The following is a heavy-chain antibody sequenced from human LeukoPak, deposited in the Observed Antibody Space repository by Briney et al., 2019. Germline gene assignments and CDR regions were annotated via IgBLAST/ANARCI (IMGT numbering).Heavy chain of an antibody. J-gene: IGHJ4*02. CDR1: GFXFSNAW. D-gene: IGHD2-15*01. CDR3: TIGYCSGGSCYGYYFDY. V-gene: IGHV3-15*01. CDR2: IKSKTDGGTT. Sequence: GGSLRLSCAASGFXFSNAWISWVRQAPGKGLEWVGRIKSKTDGGTTDYAAPVKGRFTISRDDSKNTLYLQMNSLKTEDTAVYYCTIGYCSGGSCYGYYFDYWGQGTLVTVSS.